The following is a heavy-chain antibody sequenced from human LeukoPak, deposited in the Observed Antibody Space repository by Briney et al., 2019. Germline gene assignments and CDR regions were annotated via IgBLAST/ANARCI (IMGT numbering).Heavy chain of an antibody. J-gene: IGHJ4*02. CDR3: AKSYMNGWFYFDY. CDR2: SSDSGGST. Sequence: GGSLRLSCAASGFTFSRYAMSWVRQAPGKGLEWVSISSDSGGSTYYADSVKGRFTISRDNTKNTLSLQMRSLRAEDTAVYFCAKSYMNGWFYFDYWGQGTVVTVSS. CDR1: GFTFSRYA. D-gene: IGHD6-19*01. V-gene: IGHV3-23*01.